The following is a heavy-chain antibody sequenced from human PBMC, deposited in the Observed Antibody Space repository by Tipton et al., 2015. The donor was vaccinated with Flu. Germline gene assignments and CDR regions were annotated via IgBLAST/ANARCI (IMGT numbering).Heavy chain of an antibody. CDR3: ARVGAIFGEVTARRRGGLDY. CDR2: IIPISGRT. Sequence: QVQLVQSGPEVKKPGASMKVSCKASGYTFNNYGVSWVRQAPGQGLEWMGRIIPISGRTNYAQEFQGRVAITADESTSTAYMELTSLKSDDPAVYYCARVGAIFGEVTARRRGGLDYWGQGTLVSVSS. V-gene: IGHV1-69*18. CDR1: GYTFNNYG. D-gene: IGHD3-3*02. J-gene: IGHJ4*02.